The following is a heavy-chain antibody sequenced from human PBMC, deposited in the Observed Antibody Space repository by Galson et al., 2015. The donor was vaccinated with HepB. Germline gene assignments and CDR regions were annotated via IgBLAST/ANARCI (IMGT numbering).Heavy chain of an antibody. D-gene: IGHD6-6*01. Sequence: SLRLSCAASGFTFSSYSMNWVRQVPGKGLEWVSAISGTGESTYYADSVKGRFTISRDNSKNTLFLQMNSLRAEDTAVYYCAKDVHSSSVWYFDLWGRGTLVTVSS. J-gene: IGHJ2*01. V-gene: IGHV3-23*01. CDR2: ISGTGEST. CDR3: AKDVHSSSVWYFDL. CDR1: GFTFSSYS.